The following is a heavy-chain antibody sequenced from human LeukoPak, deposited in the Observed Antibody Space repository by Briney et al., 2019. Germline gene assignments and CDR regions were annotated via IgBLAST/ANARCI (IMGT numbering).Heavy chain of an antibody. CDR3: AELGITMIGGV. CDR2: INWNGGSI. J-gene: IGHJ6*04. CDR1: GFTFDDYE. Sequence: GGSLRLSCAASGFTFDDYELSWIRQAPGKGLEWVSSINWNGGSIHYADSVKGRFTISRDNAKNSLYLQMNSLRAEDTAVYYCAELGITMIGGVWGKGTTVTISS. V-gene: IGHV3-20*04. D-gene: IGHD3-10*02.